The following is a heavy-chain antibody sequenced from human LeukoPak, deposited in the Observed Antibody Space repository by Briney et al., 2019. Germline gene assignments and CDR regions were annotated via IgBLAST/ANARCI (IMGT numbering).Heavy chain of an antibody. CDR3: AKDHLSGYSGAFDI. Sequence: PGGSLRLSCAASGFTFDDYAMHWVRQAPGKGLEWVSGISWNSGSIGYADSVKGRFTISRDNAKNSLCLQMNSLRAEDTALYYCAKDHLSGYSGAFDIWGQGTMVTVSS. CDR1: GFTFDDYA. J-gene: IGHJ3*02. CDR2: ISWNSGSI. V-gene: IGHV3-9*01. D-gene: IGHD5-12*01.